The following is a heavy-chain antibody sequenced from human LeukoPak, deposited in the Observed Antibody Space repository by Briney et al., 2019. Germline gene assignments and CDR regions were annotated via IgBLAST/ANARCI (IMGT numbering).Heavy chain of an antibody. CDR2: INHSGST. J-gene: IGHJ2*01. CDR3: ARGYEYWYFDL. CDR1: GGSFSGYC. V-gene: IGHV4-34*01. D-gene: IGHD5-12*01. Sequence: SETLSLTCAVYGGSFSGYCWSWIRQPPGKGLEWIGEINHSGSTNYNPSLKSRVTISVDTSKNQFSLKLSSVTAADTAVYYCARGYEYWYFDLWGRGTLVTVSS.